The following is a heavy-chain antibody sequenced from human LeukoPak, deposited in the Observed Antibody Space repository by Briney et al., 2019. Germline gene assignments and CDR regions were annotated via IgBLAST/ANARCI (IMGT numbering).Heavy chain of an antibody. CDR2: IYYSGST. D-gene: IGHD4-23*01. V-gene: IGHV4-59*01. CDR3: AREVGDYGGNGFDY. CDR1: GGSISSYY. Sequence: PPGTLSLTCTVSGGSISSYYWSWIRQPPGKGLEWIGYIYYSGSTNYSPSLKSRVTISVDTSKNQFSLKLSSVTAADTAVYYCAREVGDYGGNGFDYWGQGTLVTVSS. J-gene: IGHJ4*02.